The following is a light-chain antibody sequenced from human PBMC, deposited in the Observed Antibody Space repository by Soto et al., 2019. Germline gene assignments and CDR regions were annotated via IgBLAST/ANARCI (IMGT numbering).Light chain of an antibody. V-gene: IGKV1-5*03. CDR3: LQHKSYPRT. J-gene: IGKJ4*01. Sequence: DIHFAQAPSTLSASAGDRVTITWRASQTMSSWLAWYQQKTGNAPKLLIYKASTLKSGVPSRFSGGGSGKEVPLTISSLQPEDFRCYYCLQHKSYPRTFGGATKVDI. CDR2: KAS. CDR1: QTMSSW.